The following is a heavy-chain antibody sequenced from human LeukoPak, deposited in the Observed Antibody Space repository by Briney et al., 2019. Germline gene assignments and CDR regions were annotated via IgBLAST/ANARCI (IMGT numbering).Heavy chain of an antibody. CDR2: ISGDGGST. CDR1: GFTFDDYA. V-gene: IGHV3-43*02. D-gene: IGHD3-22*01. J-gene: IGHJ4*02. CDR3: AKDIRDYYDSSGYPTADY. Sequence: GGSLRLSCAASGFTFDDYAMHWVRQAPGKGLEWVSLISGDGGSTYYADSVKGRFTISRDNSKNSLYLQMNSLRTEDTALYYCAKDIRDYYDSSGYPTADYWGQGTLVTVSS.